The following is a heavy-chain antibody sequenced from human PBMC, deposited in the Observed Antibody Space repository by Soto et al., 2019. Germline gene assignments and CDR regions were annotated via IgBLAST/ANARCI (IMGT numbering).Heavy chain of an antibody. CDR3: VRDHCSGGSCFLDY. J-gene: IGHJ4*02. CDR1: GFTFSSYS. D-gene: IGHD2-15*01. V-gene: IGHV3-48*02. Sequence: EVQLVESGGGLVQPGGSLRLSCAASGFTFSSYSMNWVRQAPGKGLEWVSYISSSSSTIYYADSVKGRFTISRDNAKNSLYLQMNSLRDEDTAVYYCVRDHCSGGSCFLDYWGQGTLVTVSS. CDR2: ISSSSSTI.